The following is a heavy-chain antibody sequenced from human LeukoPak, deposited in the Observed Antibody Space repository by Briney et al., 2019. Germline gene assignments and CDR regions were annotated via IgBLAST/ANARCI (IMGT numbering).Heavy chain of an antibody. CDR3: ARDLLGNLNVEQGDY. CDR2: INPSGGST. CDR1: GYTFTSYY. D-gene: IGHD1-7*01. J-gene: IGHJ4*02. V-gene: IGHV1-46*01. Sequence: ASVKVSCKASGYTFTSYYMHWVRQAPGQGLEWMGIINPSGGSTSYAQKFQGRVTVTRDMSTSTVYMELSSLRSEDTAVYYCARDLLGNLNVEQGDYWGQGTLVTVSS.